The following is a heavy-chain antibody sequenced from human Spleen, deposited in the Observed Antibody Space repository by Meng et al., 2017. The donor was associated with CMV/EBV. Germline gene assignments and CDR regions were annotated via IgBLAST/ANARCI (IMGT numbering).Heavy chain of an antibody. CDR2: INQSGST. J-gene: IGHJ5*01. Sequence: GSLRLSCAVYGGSFSDFSWNWIRQPPGKGLEWIGEINQSGSTNYNPSLKSRVTISVDTSKKQFSLRLSSVTAADTSVYYCARAPIDFWSGLCCFDSWGQGTLVTVSS. D-gene: IGHD3-3*01. V-gene: IGHV4-34*01. CDR3: ARAPIDFWSGLCCFDS. CDR1: GGSFSDFS.